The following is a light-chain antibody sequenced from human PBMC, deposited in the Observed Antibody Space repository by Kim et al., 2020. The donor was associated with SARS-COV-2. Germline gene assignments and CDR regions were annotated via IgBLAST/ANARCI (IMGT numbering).Light chain of an antibody. V-gene: IGKV3-20*01. CDR1: QGVSRSY. CDR2: GAS. J-gene: IGKJ1*01. Sequence: SPGDIATLSCRASQGVSRSYLAWFQQKPGQAPRLLIYGASNRASGVPDRISGSGSETHFTLTISRLEPEDFAVYYCQQYGSSPRTFGQGTKVDIK. CDR3: QQYGSSPRT.